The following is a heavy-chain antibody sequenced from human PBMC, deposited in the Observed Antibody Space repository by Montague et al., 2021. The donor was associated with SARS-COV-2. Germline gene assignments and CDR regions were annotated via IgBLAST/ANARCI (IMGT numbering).Heavy chain of an antibody. V-gene: IGHV4-4*02. CDR2: IYHCGST. D-gene: IGHD6-19*01. J-gene: IGHJ4*02. CDR1: GGSISSSNW. CDR3: ARDSSGWSRFDY. Sequence: SETLSLTCAVSGGSISSSNWWSWVRQPPGKGLEWIGEIYHCGSTNYNPSLKSRVTISVDKSKNQFSLKLSSVTAADTAVYYCARDSSGWSRFDYGGQGTLVTVSS.